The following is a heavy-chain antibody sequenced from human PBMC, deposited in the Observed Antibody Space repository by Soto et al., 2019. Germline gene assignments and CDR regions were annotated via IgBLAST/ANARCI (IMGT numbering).Heavy chain of an antibody. D-gene: IGHD3-3*01. Sequence: QVQLQESGPGLVKPSQTLSLTCTVSGGSISSGDYYWNWTRQHPGKGLEWIGYIYYSGSTCYNPSLQCRVTISVERSKNQFSLKLSSVTAADTAVYYCARWWSGSRQGFDPWGQGTLVTVSS. CDR3: ARWWSGSRQGFDP. V-gene: IGHV4-31*03. CDR2: IYYSGST. J-gene: IGHJ5*02. CDR1: GGSISSGDYY.